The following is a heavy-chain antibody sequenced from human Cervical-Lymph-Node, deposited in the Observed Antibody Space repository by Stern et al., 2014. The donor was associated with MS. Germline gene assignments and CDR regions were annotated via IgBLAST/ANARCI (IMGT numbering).Heavy chain of an antibody. J-gene: IGHJ1*01. CDR2: IYHSGTT. CDR3: ARVQRDIVTTFIEH. Sequence: QVQLQESGPGLVKPSQTLSLTCTVSNGSITSGGYYWSWIRQRPGEGLEWIGYIYHSGTTYYNPSLKSRLTISVDTYKNQFSLKMTSVTAADTAVYYCARVQRDIVTTFIEHWGQGTLVTVSS. CDR1: NGSITSGGYY. D-gene: IGHD5-12*01. V-gene: IGHV4-31*03.